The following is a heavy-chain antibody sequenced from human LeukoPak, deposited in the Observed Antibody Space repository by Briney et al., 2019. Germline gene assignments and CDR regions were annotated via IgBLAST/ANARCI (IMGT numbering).Heavy chain of an antibody. Sequence: ASVKLSCKASGYTFTSDGISWVRQAPGQGLEWMGWISAYNGNTNYAQKLPGRVTLTTDTSTSTAYMELRSLRSDDTAVYYCARDRGGVELGFDPGGQGTLVTFSS. CDR3: ARDRGGVELGFDP. CDR2: ISAYNGNT. CDR1: GYTFTSDG. J-gene: IGHJ5*02. V-gene: IGHV1-18*01. D-gene: IGHD2-8*02.